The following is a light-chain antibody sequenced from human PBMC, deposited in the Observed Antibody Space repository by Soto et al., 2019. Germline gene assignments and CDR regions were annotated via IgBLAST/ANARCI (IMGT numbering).Light chain of an antibody. J-gene: IGLJ2*01. CDR2: EDN. CDR3: GAWDTSLSGGV. Sequence: QSVLTQPPSVSAAPGQKVTISCSGSSPNIGSDFVSWYQQLPGTAPKLLIYEDNKRPSGIPDRFSGSKSGTSATLGITGLQTGDEADYYCGAWDTSLSGGVFGGGTQLTVL. V-gene: IGLV1-51*02. CDR1: SPNIGSDF.